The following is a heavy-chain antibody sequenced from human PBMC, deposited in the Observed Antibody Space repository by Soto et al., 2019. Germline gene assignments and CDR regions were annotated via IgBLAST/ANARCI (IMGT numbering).Heavy chain of an antibody. Sequence: PSETLSLTCAVSGTSFSGYYWSWIRQPPGKGLEWIAEINYGGSTNYNPSLKSRVTMSVDTSKNQFSLKVNSVTAADTAVDYCARGRHFYAIDYWAQGTLVTVSS. CDR3: ARGRHFYAIDY. CDR1: GTSFSGYY. CDR2: INYGGST. V-gene: IGHV4-34*01. J-gene: IGHJ4*02. D-gene: IGHD2-2*01.